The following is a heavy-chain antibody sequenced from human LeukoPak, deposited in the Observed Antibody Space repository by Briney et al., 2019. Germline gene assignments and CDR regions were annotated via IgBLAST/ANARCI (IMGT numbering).Heavy chain of an antibody. CDR2: ISSSSSYI. Sequence: GGSLRLSCAASGFTFSSYSMNWVRQAPGKGLEWVSSISSSSSYIYYADSVKGRFTISRDNAKNPLYLQMNSLRAEDTAVYYCARGYSSGWYPTGLGYWGQGTLVTVSS. J-gene: IGHJ4*02. CDR3: ARGYSSGWYPTGLGY. V-gene: IGHV3-21*01. CDR1: GFTFSSYS. D-gene: IGHD6-19*01.